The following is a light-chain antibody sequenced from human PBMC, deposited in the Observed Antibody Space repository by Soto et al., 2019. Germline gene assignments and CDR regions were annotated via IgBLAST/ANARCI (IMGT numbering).Light chain of an antibody. Sequence: EIVLTQSPGSLSLSTGERATLSCRASQSVSSSYLARYQQKPGQAPRLLIYGASSRATGIPDRFSGSGSGTDFTLTISRLEPEDFAVYYCQQYGSSPRTFGQGTKVDIK. V-gene: IGKV3-20*01. J-gene: IGKJ1*01. CDR2: GAS. CDR3: QQYGSSPRT. CDR1: QSVSSSY.